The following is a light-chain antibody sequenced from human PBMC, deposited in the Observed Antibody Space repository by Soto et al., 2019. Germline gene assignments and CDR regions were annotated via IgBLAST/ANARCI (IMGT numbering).Light chain of an antibody. CDR2: DAS. V-gene: IGKV3-20*01. CDR3: QQYARPPFA. Sequence: EFVLTQSPGTLSLSPGERASLSCRASQRISNSYLAWYQQKPGQAPRLLLYDASSRATGIPDRVSGSGSGTDFTLTISRLEPEDFAVYYCQQYARPPFAFGQGTNVDIK. CDR1: QRISNSY. J-gene: IGKJ2*01.